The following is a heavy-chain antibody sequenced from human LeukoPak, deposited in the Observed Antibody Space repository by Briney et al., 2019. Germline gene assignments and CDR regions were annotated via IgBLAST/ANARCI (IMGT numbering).Heavy chain of an antibody. V-gene: IGHV3-33*06. Sequence: LAGGSLRLSCAASGFTFSSYGMHWVRQAPGKGLEWVAVIWYDGSNKYYADSVKGRFTTSRDNSKNTLYLQMNSLRAEDTAVYYCAKQVDYGSGSRLTNWGQGTLVTDSS. CDR1: GFTFSSYG. J-gene: IGHJ4*02. CDR2: IWYDGSNK. D-gene: IGHD3-10*01. CDR3: AKQVDYGSGSRLTN.